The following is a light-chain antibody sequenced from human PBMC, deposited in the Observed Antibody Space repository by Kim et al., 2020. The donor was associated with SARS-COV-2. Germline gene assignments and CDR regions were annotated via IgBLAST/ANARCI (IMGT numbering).Light chain of an antibody. V-gene: IGLV1-44*01. CDR3: ASWDDTLNAYV. CDR1: RSNIGSNT. Sequence: GQRVTISCSGSRSNIGSNTVNWYRHLPGTAPKLLIYTYNQLPSGVPDRFSGSTSGTSASLAISGLQSEDEADYYCASWDDTLNAYVLGTGTKVTVL. CDR2: TYN. J-gene: IGLJ1*01.